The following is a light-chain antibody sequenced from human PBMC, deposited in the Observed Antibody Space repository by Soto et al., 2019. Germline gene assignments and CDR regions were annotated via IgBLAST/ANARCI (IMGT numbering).Light chain of an antibody. V-gene: IGKV3-11*01. Sequence: EIVLTQSPATLSLSPGERATLSCRASQSVSGYLVWYQQKPGQAPRPLIFDAANRGTGIPARFSGSGSGTDFTLSISSLEPEDFAVYHCQQRSDWPLTFGGGTKVEI. CDR1: QSVSGY. J-gene: IGKJ4*01. CDR2: DAA. CDR3: QQRSDWPLT.